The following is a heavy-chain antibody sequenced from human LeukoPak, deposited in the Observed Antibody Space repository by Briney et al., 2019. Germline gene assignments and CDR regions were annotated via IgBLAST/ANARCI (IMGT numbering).Heavy chain of an antibody. CDR2: IYHSGST. Sequence: PSETLSLTCTVSGGSISSGGYYWSWIRQPPGKGLEWIGYIYHSGSTYYNPSLKSRVTISVDRSKNQFSLKLSSVTAADTAVYYCARLARFHTTTDYWGQGTLVTVSS. J-gene: IGHJ4*02. V-gene: IGHV4-30-2*01. D-gene: IGHD1-1*01. CDR1: GGSISSGGYY. CDR3: ARLARFHTTTDY.